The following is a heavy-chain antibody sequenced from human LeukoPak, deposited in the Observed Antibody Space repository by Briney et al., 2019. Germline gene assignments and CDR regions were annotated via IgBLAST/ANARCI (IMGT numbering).Heavy chain of an antibody. J-gene: IGHJ4*02. V-gene: IGHV4-59*08. CDR2: IYYSGST. CDR3: AGWGHYDSSGYTYYFDY. CDR1: GGSISSYY. D-gene: IGHD3-22*01. Sequence: PSETLSLTCTVSGGSISSYYWSWIRQPPGKGLEWIGYIYYSGSTNYNPSLKSRVTISVDTSKNQFSLKLSSVTAADTAVYYCAGWGHYDSSGYTYYFDYWGQGTLVTVSS.